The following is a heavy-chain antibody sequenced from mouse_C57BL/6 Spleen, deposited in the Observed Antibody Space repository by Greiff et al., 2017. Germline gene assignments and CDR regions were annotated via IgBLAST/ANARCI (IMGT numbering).Heavy chain of an antibody. D-gene: IGHD1-1*01. CDR2: ISYDGSN. CDR1: GYSITSGYY. J-gene: IGHJ2*01. V-gene: IGHV3-6*01. Sequence: EESGPGLVKPSQSLSLTCSVTGYSITSGYYWNWIRQFPGNKLEWMGYISYDGSNNYNPSLKNRIAITRDTSKNQFFLKLNSVTTEDTATYYCARATTVVAGDYFDYWGQGTTLTVSS. CDR3: ARATTVVAGDYFDY.